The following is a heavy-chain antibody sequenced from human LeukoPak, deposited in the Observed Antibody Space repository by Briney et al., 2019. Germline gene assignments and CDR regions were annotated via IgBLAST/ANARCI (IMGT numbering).Heavy chain of an antibody. Sequence: SETPSLTCTVSGDSISSNNWWNWVRQPPGKGLDWIGEISHAGSTKYNPSLKNRVTISKDDSKNQFSLKLNSVTAADTAAYYCTRSRGWWGLDYWGQGALVTVSS. CDR3: TRSRGWWGLDY. J-gene: IGHJ4*02. CDR2: ISHAGST. D-gene: IGHD2-8*02. CDR1: GDSISSNNW. V-gene: IGHV4-4*02.